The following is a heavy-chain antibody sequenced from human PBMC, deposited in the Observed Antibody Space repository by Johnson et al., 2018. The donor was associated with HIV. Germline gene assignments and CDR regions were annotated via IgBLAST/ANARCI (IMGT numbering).Heavy chain of an antibody. J-gene: IGHJ3*02. V-gene: IGHV3-20*04. CDR3: AGMGTGPSHDAFDI. D-gene: IGHD3-10*01. Sequence: VQLVESGGGVVRPGGSLRLSCAASGFTFDDNGMTWFRQAPGKGLEWVSGINWNGGSTGYADSVKGRFTISRDNAKNSLYLQMNSLNVEDKALYYCAGMGTGPSHDAFDIWGQGTMVTVSS. CDR2: INWNGGST. CDR1: GFTFDDNG.